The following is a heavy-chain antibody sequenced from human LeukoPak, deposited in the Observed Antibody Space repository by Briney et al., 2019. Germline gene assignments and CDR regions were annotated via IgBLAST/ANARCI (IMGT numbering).Heavy chain of an antibody. CDR2: IRGDGSMT. CDR3: AKAPTKYSSSWSYFDY. V-gene: IGHV3-74*01. Sequence: GGSLRLSYAASEFTFSAYWMHWVRQAPGKGLVWVSRIRGDGSMTNYADSVKGRFTISRDNSKNTLYLQMNSLRAEDTAVYYCAKAPTKYSSSWSYFDYWGQGTLVTVSS. J-gene: IGHJ4*02. CDR1: EFTFSAYW. D-gene: IGHD6-13*01.